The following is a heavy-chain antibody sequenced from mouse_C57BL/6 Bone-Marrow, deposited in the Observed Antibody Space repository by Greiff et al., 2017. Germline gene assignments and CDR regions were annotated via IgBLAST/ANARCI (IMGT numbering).Heavy chain of an antibody. J-gene: IGHJ2*01. CDR1: GYTFTSYW. CDR3: AREDSNYLYYFDY. Sequence: QVQLQQPGAELVKPGASVKLSCKASGYTFTSYWMQWVKQRPGQGLEWIGEIDPSASYTNYNQKFKGKATLTVDTSSSTAYMQLSSLTSEDSAVYYCAREDSNYLYYFDYWGQGTTLTVSS. CDR2: IDPSASYT. D-gene: IGHD2-5*01. V-gene: IGHV1-50*01.